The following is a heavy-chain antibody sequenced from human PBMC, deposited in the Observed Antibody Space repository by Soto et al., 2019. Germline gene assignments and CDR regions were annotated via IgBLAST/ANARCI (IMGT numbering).Heavy chain of an antibody. J-gene: IGHJ6*02. V-gene: IGHV4-39*01. CDR2: IYYSGST. CDR1: GCSISSSSYY. Sequence: SETLSLTCTLSGCSISSSSYYWGWIRQPPGKGLEWIGRIYYSGSTYYNPSLKSRDTISVDTSKNQFSLKLSSVTAADTAVYYCARRSGIAVAGTDYYYYGMDVWGQGTTVT. D-gene: IGHD6-19*01. CDR3: ARRSGIAVAGTDYYYYGMDV.